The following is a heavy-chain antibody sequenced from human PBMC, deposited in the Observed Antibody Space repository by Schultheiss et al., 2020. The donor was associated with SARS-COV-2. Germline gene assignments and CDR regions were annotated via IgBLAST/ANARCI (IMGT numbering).Heavy chain of an antibody. CDR2: ISSSSSYI. D-gene: IGHD2-21*01. CDR3: ARRSSYSDIDY. V-gene: IGHV3-21*05. Sequence: GESLKISCAASGFTFSSYSMNWVRQAPGKGLEWVSYISSSSSYIYYADSVKGRFTISRDNAKNSLYLQMNSLRAEDTAVYYCARRSSYSDIDYWGQGTLVTVSS. CDR1: GFTFSSYS. J-gene: IGHJ4*02.